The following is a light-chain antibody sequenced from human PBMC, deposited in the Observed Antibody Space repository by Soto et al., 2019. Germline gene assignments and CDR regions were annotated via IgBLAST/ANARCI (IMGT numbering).Light chain of an antibody. Sequence: QSVLTQPPSASGSPGQSVTISCTGTSSDVGGYNYVSWYQQHPGKAPKLMIYEVSKRPSGVPDRFSGSKSGNTASLTVSGLQAEDEADYYCSSYAARNTLYVFGTGTKLTVL. CDR2: EVS. V-gene: IGLV2-8*01. J-gene: IGLJ1*01. CDR1: SSDVGGYNY. CDR3: SSYAARNTLYV.